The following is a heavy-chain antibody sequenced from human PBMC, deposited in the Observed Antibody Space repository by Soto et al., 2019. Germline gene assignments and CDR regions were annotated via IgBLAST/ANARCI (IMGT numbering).Heavy chain of an antibody. V-gene: IGHV3-30*18. Sequence: GGSLRLFCAASGFTFSSYGMHWVRQAPGKGLEWVAVISYDGSNKYYADSVKGRFTISRDNSKNTLYLQMNSLRAEDTAVYYCAKGSLTIFGVVKAPGRYYYYGMDVWGQGTTVTVSS. CDR3: AKGSLTIFGVVKAPGRYYYYGMDV. J-gene: IGHJ6*02. CDR2: ISYDGSNK. CDR1: GFTFSSYG. D-gene: IGHD3-3*01.